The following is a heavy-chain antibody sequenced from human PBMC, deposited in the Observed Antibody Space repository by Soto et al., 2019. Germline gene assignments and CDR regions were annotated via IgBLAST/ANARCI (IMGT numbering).Heavy chain of an antibody. Sequence: QITLKESGPTLVKPTQTLTLTCTFSGFSLSTSGVGVGWIRQPPGKALEWLALIYWDDDKRYSPSLKSRLTITKDTSKNQVVLTMTNMDPVDTATYYCAHSPYCGGDCYPRYFDYWDQGTLVTVSS. V-gene: IGHV2-5*02. CDR3: AHSPYCGGDCYPRYFDY. D-gene: IGHD2-21*02. CDR1: GFSLSTSGVG. CDR2: IYWDDDK. J-gene: IGHJ4*02.